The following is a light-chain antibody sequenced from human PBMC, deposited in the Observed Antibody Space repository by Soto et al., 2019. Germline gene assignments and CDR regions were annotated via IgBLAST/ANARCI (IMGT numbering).Light chain of an antibody. Sequence: EIVMTQSPATLSVSPGGTATLSCRASQGLGSRLAWYQQKPGQAPRLLIYDASTSATGVPDRFSGSESETEFTLTISSLQSEDFAVYYCQHYHGWFNAFGQGTKLEIK. CDR2: DAS. V-gene: IGKV3-15*01. CDR1: QGLGSR. J-gene: IGKJ2*01. CDR3: QHYHGWFNA.